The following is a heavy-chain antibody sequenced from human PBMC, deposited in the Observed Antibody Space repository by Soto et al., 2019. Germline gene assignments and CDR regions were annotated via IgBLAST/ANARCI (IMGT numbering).Heavy chain of an antibody. D-gene: IGHD3-16*02. J-gene: IGHJ3*02. V-gene: IGHV3-30-3*01. Sequence: QVQLVESGGGVVQPGRSLRLSCAASGFTFSSYAMHWVRQAPGKGLEWVAVISYDGSNKYYADSVKGRFTISRDNSKNSLYLQMNRLSAEDTDVYYCAREGLYDYVWGSYRYWDAFDIWGQGTMVTVAS. CDR3: AREGLYDYVWGSYRYWDAFDI. CDR2: ISYDGSNK. CDR1: GFTFSSYA.